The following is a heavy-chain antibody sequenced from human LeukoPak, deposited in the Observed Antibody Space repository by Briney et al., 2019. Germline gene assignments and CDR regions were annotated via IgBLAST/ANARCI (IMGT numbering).Heavy chain of an antibody. D-gene: IGHD2-15*01. Sequence: PSEXLSLXXXXXXXSXSSYXWSWIRQPPGKGLEWIGYIYYSGGTNYNPSITSRVTISVATSKNQFSLKLSSVTAADTAVYYCARRCSGGSCYLGAFDIWGQGTMVTVSS. CDR1: XXSXSSYX. CDR2: IYYSGGT. V-gene: IGHV4-59*01. CDR3: ARRCSGGSCYLGAFDI. J-gene: IGHJ3*02.